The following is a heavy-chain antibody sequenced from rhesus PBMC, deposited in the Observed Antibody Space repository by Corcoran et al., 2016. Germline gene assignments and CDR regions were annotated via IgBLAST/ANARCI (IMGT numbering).Heavy chain of an antibody. CDR3: ARWYPHPC. Sequence: QVQLQESGPGLVKPAETLSLTFGVSRGSIPDTYYWSWIRQSPGKGLEGIGYSYGGSGSTSYNPSLKSRVTIATDTSKNQFSLKLSSVTAADTAVYYCARWYPHPCWGQGVLVTVSS. V-gene: IGHV4S7*01. D-gene: IGHD2-27*01. CDR2: SYGGSGST. CDR1: RGSIPDTYY. J-gene: IGHJ4*01.